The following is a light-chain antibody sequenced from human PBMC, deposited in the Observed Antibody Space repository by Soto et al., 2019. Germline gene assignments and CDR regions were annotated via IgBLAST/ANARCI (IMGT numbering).Light chain of an antibody. CDR2: DVS. J-gene: IGLJ1*01. CDR3: CSFAGTYTYG. V-gene: IGLV2-11*01. CDR1: SSDVGGFNY. Sequence: QSALTQPRSVSGSPGQSVTISCTGTSSDVGGFNYVSWYQQHPDKAPKLMIYDVSQRPSGVPGRFSGSKSGNTASLTISGLQAEDEADYYCCSFAGTYTYGFGTGTKVTVL.